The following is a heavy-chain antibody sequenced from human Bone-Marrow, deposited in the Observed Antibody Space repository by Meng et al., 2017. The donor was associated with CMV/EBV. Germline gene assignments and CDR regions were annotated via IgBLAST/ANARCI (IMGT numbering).Heavy chain of an antibody. V-gene: IGHV4-59*01. CDR3: ARVRLKPTAFFDY. CDR1: GGSISSYY. J-gene: IGHJ4*02. D-gene: IGHD5-18*01. CDR2: IYYSGST. Sequence: SETLSLTCTVSGGSISSYYWSWIRRPPGKGLEWVGYIYYSGSTNYNPSLKSRVTISVDTSKNQFSLKLSSVTAADTAVYYCARVRLKPTAFFDYWGQGTLVTVSS.